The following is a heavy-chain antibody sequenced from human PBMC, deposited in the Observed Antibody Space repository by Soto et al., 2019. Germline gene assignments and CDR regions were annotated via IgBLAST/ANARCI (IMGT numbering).Heavy chain of an antibody. D-gene: IGHD3-3*01. CDR1: GFTFSSYG. CDR3: ARNDFWSGSIGMDV. V-gene: IGHV3-33*01. Sequence: GSLRLSCAASGFTFSSYGMHWVRQAPGKGLEWVAVIWYDGSNKYYADSVKGRFTISRDNSKNTLYLQMNSLRAEDTAVYYCARNDFWSGSIGMDVWGQGTTVTV. CDR2: IWYDGSNK. J-gene: IGHJ6*02.